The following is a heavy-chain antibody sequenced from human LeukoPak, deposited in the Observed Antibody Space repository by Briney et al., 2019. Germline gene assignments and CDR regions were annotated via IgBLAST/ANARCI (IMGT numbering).Heavy chain of an antibody. V-gene: IGHV1-8*01. CDR3: ARGRLTQLDGDY. CDR2: MNPNSGNT. J-gene: IGHJ4*02. Sequence: ASVKVSCKASGYSFTSYDINWVSQATGQGLEWMGWMNPNSGNTGYEQKFQGRVTMTRNTSISTAYMELSSVKSEDTAVYYCARGRLTQLDGDYWGQGTLVTVSS. CDR1: GYSFTSYD. D-gene: IGHD6-6*01.